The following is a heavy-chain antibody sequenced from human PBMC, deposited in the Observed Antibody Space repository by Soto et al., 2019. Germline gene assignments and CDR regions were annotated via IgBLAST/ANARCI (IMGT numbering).Heavy chain of an antibody. CDR1: GFTLSMYA. CDR2: ISYHASNK. J-gene: IGHJ4*02. Sequence: GRALRLSCRGSGFTLSMYAMHWDRLPPGKGLEWVADISYHASNKHYQDSGKCRFTIPRHNSKNTLNLQMNRLRAEDTAEYYCARGEGHVEVEPAIHFDYPGQRTLVLVSA. V-gene: IGHV3-30-3*01. D-gene: IGHD2-21*02. CDR3: ARGEGHVEVEPAIHFDY.